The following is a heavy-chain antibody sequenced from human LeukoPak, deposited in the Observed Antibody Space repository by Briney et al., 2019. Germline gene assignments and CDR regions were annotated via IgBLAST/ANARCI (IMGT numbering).Heavy chain of an antibody. V-gene: IGHV6-1*01. CDR2: TFYRSDWYK. D-gene: IGHD6-6*01. J-gene: IGHJ3*02. Sequence: SQTLSLTCAISGDSVSDNFAAWDWIRQSPSRGLEWLGRTFYRSDWYKDYAVSLKSRITINADTSKNQFSLQLNSVTPEDTAVYYCVRQYSNSSGAFDIWGQGTMVTVSS. CDR1: GDSVSDNFAA. CDR3: VRQYSNSSGAFDI.